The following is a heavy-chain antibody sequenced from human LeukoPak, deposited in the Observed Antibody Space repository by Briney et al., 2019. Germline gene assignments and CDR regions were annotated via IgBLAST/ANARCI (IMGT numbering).Heavy chain of an antibody. J-gene: IGHJ4*02. V-gene: IGHV4-34*01. D-gene: IGHD3-3*01. CDR2: INHSGST. CDR3: ARESTYYDFWSGYTDY. CDR1: GGSFSGYY. Sequence: NPSETLSLTCAVYGGSFSGYYWSWIRQPPGKGLEWIGEINHSGSTNYNPSLKSRVTISVDTSKNQFSLKLSSVTAADTAVDYCARESTYYDFWSGYTDYWGQGTLVTVSS.